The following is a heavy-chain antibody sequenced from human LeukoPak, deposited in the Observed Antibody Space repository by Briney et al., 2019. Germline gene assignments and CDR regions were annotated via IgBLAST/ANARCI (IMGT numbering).Heavy chain of an antibody. CDR2: INGYGSST. J-gene: IGHJ4*02. CDR3: ARDAPGNTALDY. Sequence: GGSLRLSCAASGFTFVSYWMHWVRQAPGKGLVWVSRINGYGSSTDFADSVKGRFTISRDNAKNTLDLQMNSLRAEDTAVYYCARDAPGNTALDYWGQGTLVTVSS. CDR1: GFTFVSYW. V-gene: IGHV3-74*01. D-gene: IGHD5-18*01.